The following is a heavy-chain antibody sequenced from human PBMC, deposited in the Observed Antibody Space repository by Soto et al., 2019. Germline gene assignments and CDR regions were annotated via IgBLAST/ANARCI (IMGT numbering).Heavy chain of an antibody. V-gene: IGHV3-23*01. CDR2: ISGGGDAA. D-gene: IGHD3-16*02. CDR3: SRKSLGFMTRGTYWYCDL. CDR1: GFTVINYA. Sequence: EVQVLESGGGLVQPGGSLRLSCAGSGFTVINYAMNWVRQAQGKRLEWVSSISGGGDAACFTDAVRGRFTISRDNSKTTVSLQMNILGVEDTTVYELSRKSLGFMTRGTYWYCDLWGRGPAVSVS. J-gene: IGHJ2*01.